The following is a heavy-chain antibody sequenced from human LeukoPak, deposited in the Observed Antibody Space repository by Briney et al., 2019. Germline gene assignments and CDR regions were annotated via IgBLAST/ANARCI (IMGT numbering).Heavy chain of an antibody. V-gene: IGHV4-61*02. D-gene: IGHD3-9*01. CDR3: ARVTGYMIEDYFDY. Sequence: SETLSLTCTVSGGSISSGSYYWSWIRQPAGKGLEWIGRVYTSGSTNYNPSLKSRVTISVDTSKNQFSLKLRSVTAADTAVYYCARVTGYMIEDYFDYWGQGILVTVSS. J-gene: IGHJ4*02. CDR1: GGSISSGSYY. CDR2: VYTSGST.